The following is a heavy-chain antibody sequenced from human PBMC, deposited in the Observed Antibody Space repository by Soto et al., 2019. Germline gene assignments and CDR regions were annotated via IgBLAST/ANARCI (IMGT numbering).Heavy chain of an antibody. CDR1: GYTLTKLS. CDR2: FDSEDGET. D-gene: IGHD3-22*01. Sequence: ASVKVSCKVSGYTLTKLSMHWVRQAPGKGLEWMGGFDSEDGETIYAQKFQGRVTMTEDTSTDTAYMELSSLRSEDTAVYYCARSYYDSIGFTVGPWGQGTLVTVSS. V-gene: IGHV1-24*01. J-gene: IGHJ5*02. CDR3: ARSYYDSIGFTVGP.